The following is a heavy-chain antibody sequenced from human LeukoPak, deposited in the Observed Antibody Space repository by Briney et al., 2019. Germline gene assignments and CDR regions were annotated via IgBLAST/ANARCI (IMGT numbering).Heavy chain of an antibody. CDR3: ARDPSYSENIDY. CDR1: GFTFSSYW. V-gene: IGHV3-74*01. D-gene: IGHD1-26*01. CDR2: INSDGSST. J-gene: IGHJ4*02. Sequence: GGSLRLSCAASGFTFSSYWMHWVRQAPGKGLLWVSHINSDGSSTSYADSVKGRFTISRDNAKNTLYLQMNSLRAEDTAVYYCARDPSYSENIDYWGQGTLVTVSS.